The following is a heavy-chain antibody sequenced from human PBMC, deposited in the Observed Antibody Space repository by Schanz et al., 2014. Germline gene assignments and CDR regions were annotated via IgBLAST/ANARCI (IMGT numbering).Heavy chain of an antibody. J-gene: IGHJ4*02. D-gene: IGHD3-22*01. V-gene: IGHV3-30*04. Sequence: QVHLVESGGGVVQPGRSLRLSCAASGFTFSSYPMHWVRQAPGKGLEWVALISYDGINKYYADSVKGRFTISRDNSKNTLYLQMNSLRVEDTAVYYCARSMIIEDKAFDYWGQGTLVTVSS. CDR3: ARSMIIEDKAFDY. CDR2: ISYDGINK. CDR1: GFTFSSYP.